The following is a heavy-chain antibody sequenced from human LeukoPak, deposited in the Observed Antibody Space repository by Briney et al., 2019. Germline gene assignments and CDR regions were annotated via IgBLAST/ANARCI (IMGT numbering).Heavy chain of an antibody. J-gene: IGHJ4*02. CDR1: GFTFSSYW. CDR3: ARGNTIFGVVIDIDY. CDR2: INSDGSST. Sequence: GGSLRLSCAASGFTFSSYWMHWVRQAPGKGLMWVSRINSDGSSTIYADSVKGRFTISRDNSKNTLYLQMNSLRAEDTAVYYCARGNTIFGVVIDIDYWGQGTLVTVSS. V-gene: IGHV3-74*01. D-gene: IGHD3-3*01.